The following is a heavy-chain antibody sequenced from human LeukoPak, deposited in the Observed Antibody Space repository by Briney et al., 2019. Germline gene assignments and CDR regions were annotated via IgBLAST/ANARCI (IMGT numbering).Heavy chain of an antibody. CDR2: ISSSSSYI. CDR3: ASTVTTFDLDY. Sequence: GGSLRPSCAASGFTFSNYWMNWFRQAPGKGLEWVSSISSSSSYIYYADSVKGRFTISRDNAKNSLYLQMNSLRAEDTAVYYCASTVTTFDLDYWGQGTLVTVSS. J-gene: IGHJ4*02. CDR1: GFTFSNYW. V-gene: IGHV3-21*01. D-gene: IGHD4-17*01.